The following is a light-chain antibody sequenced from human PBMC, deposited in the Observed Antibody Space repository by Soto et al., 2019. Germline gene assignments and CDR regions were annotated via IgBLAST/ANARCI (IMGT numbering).Light chain of an antibody. J-gene: IGLJ2*01. V-gene: IGLV1-51*01. CDR3: GTWDSSLPGEV. CDR1: SSNIGNNY. CDR2: DNN. Sequence: QSVLTQPPSVSAAPGQRVTISCSGSSSNIGNNYVSWYRQLPGTAPKLLIYDNNRRPSGISDRFSGSKSGTSATLDITGLQTGDEADYYCGTWDSSLPGEVFGGGTKLTVL.